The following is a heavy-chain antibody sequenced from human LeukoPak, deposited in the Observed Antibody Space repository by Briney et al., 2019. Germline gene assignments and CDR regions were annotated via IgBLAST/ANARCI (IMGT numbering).Heavy chain of an antibody. V-gene: IGHV4-59*12. CDR1: GDSISGNY. J-gene: IGHJ4*02. CDR3: ARAYYDSSGYYSSYFDY. CDR2: IYYSGTN. Sequence: SETLSLTCSVSGDSISGNYWSWMRQPPGKGLEWIGYIYYSGTNNYNPSLKSRVTMSVDTSKNQFSLKLSSVTAADTAVYYCARAYYDSSGYYSSYFDYWGQGTLVTVSS. D-gene: IGHD3-22*01.